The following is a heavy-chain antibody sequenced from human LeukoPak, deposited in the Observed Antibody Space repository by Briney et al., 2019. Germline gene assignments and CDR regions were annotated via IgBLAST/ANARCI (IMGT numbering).Heavy chain of an antibody. V-gene: IGHV3-64D*09. CDR1: GFTFSNYA. J-gene: IGHJ4*02. CDR2: ITNNGVST. CDR3: AMNWNCDY. Sequence: GGSLRLSCSASGFTFSNYALAWVRQAPGKGLKYVSVITNNGVSTYYADSVKGRFTISRDNSKSTLYLQMSSLRAEDTAMYYCAMNWNCDYWGQGTLVTVSS. D-gene: IGHD1-1*01.